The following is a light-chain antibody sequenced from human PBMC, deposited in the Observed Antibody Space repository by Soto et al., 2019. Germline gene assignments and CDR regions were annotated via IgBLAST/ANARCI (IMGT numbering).Light chain of an antibody. CDR1: SSNIGSNT. J-gene: IGLJ3*02. Sequence: QSVLTQPPSASGTPGQKVTISCSGSSSNIGSNTVNWYQQLPGTAPKLLIFADNQRPSGVPVRFSGSKSGTSASLAISGLQSEDEADYYCAAWDDSLNGPLFGEGTKLTVL. CDR3: AAWDDSLNGPL. CDR2: ADN. V-gene: IGLV1-44*01.